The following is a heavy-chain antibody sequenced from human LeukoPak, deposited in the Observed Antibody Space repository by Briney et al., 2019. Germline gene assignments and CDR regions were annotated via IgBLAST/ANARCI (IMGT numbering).Heavy chain of an antibody. CDR1: GDSISTYF. D-gene: IGHD4-23*01. CDR2: IWPSGTT. Sequence: PTETLSLTCTVSGDSISTYFWSWIRQPAGKGLEWIGRIWPSGTTDHNPSLKSRVTMSLDTSKSQFSLNLWSVTAADTAVYYCARESKTYDGSGFYHDSWGQGTLVTFSS. V-gene: IGHV4-4*07. CDR3: ARESKTYDGSGFYHDS. J-gene: IGHJ4*02.